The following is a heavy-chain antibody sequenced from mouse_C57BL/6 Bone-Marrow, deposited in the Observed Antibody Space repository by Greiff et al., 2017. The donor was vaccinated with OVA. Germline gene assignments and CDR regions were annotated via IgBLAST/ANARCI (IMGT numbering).Heavy chain of an antibody. D-gene: IGHD1-3*01. J-gene: IGHJ2*01. V-gene: IGHV1-61*01. Sequence: VQLQQPGAELVRPGSSVKLSCKASGYTFTSYWMDWVKQRPGQGLEWIGNIYPSDSETHYNQKFKGKATLTVDKSSSTAYMQLSSLTSEDSAVYYCELREDYFDYWGQGTTLTVSS. CDR2: IYPSDSET. CDR1: GYTFTSYW. CDR3: ELREDYFDY.